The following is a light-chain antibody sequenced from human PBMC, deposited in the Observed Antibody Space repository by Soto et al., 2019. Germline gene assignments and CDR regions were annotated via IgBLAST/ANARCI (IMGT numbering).Light chain of an antibody. Sequence: DIQLTQSPSTLSASIGARVTITCRASQSISTWLAWYQQKPGTAPKLLIYKASTLEGGVPSRFSGSRSGTEFTLTVSSLQPDDFATYYCQQYNDSFPYTFGQGTQLEIK. CDR1: QSISTW. CDR2: KAS. J-gene: IGKJ2*01. V-gene: IGKV1-5*03. CDR3: QQYNDSFPYT.